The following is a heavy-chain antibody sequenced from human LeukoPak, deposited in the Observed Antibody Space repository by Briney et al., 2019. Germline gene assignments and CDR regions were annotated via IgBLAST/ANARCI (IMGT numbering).Heavy chain of an antibody. D-gene: IGHD6-19*01. CDR3: ARGTGYSSGWYGN. J-gene: IGHJ4*02. CDR2: INPNSGGT. V-gene: IGHV1-2*02. Sequence: ASVKVSCKASGYTFTGYYKHWVRQAPGQGLEWMGWINPNSGGTNYAQKFQGRVTMTRDTSISTAYMELSRLRSDDTAVYYCARGTGYSSGWYGNWGQGTLVTVSS. CDR1: GYTFTGYY.